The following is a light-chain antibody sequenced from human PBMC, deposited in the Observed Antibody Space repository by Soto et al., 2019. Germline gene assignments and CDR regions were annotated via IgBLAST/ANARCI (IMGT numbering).Light chain of an antibody. V-gene: IGLV4-60*03. CDR3: ETWDSNTRL. CDR2: LEGSGSY. CDR1: SGHSSYI. Sequence: QSVLTQSSSASASLGSSVKLTCTLSSGHSSYIIAWHQQQPGKAPRYLMKLEGSGSYNKGSGVPDRFSGSSSGADRYLTISNHQSEDEADYSCETWDSNTRLFGGGTKLTVL. J-gene: IGLJ3*02.